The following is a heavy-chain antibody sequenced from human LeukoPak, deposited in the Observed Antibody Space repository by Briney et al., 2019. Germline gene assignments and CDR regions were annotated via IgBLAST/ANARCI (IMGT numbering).Heavy chain of an antibody. V-gene: IGHV4-39*07. D-gene: IGHD6-13*01. CDR2: VYFSGIT. CDR1: NGSISSSAYY. CDR3: ARGEYSSSWWDY. J-gene: IGHJ4*02. Sequence: SETLSLTCTVSNGSISSSAYYWGWVRQSPGKGLQWIGSVYFSGITYYNESLKSRLTISVDKSNNQFSLKLSSVTAADTAVYYCARGEYSSSWWDYWGQGTLVTVSS.